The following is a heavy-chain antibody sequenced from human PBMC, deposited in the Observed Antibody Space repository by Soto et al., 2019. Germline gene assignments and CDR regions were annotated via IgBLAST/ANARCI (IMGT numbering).Heavy chain of an antibody. Sequence: QVQLQESGPGLVKPSETLSLTCTVSGGSISSYYWSWIRQPPGKGLEWIGYIYYSGSTNYNPSLKSRVTISVDTSKNQFSLKLSSVTAADTAVYYCARVGDGYNFDYWGQGTLVTVSS. CDR3: ARVGDGYNFDY. J-gene: IGHJ4*02. V-gene: IGHV4-59*01. CDR2: IYYSGST. D-gene: IGHD5-12*01. CDR1: GGSISSYY.